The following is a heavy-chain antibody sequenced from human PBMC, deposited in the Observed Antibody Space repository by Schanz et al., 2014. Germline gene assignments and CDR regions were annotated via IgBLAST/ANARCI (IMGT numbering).Heavy chain of an antibody. CDR1: GFTFSSYA. J-gene: IGHJ6*02. Sequence: DVQLLESGGGLVQPGGSLRLSCAASGFTFSSYAMSWVRQPPGKGLEWVSSIRGSGGGTDYADSVKGRFTISRDNSKNTLYLQMNSLRAEDTAVYYCAKMCKGHPIEVRPGWSDGMDVWGQGTTVTVSS. V-gene: IGHV3-23*01. CDR2: IRGSGGGT. D-gene: IGHD6-6*01. CDR3: AKMCKGHPIEVRPGWSDGMDV.